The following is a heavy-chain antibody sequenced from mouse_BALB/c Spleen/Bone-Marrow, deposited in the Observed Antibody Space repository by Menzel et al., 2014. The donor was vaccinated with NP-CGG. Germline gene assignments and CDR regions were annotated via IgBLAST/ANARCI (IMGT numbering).Heavy chain of an antibody. V-gene: IGHV4-1*02. D-gene: IGHD1-2*01. Sequence: VQLKESGGGLVQPGVSLKLSCAASGFDFSRYWMTWVRQAPGKGLEWIGEINPDSSTINYTPSLKDKFIISRDNAKNTLYLQMSKVRSEDPALYYCAKNYYFGYVAYWGQGTLVTVSA. CDR1: GFDFSRYW. CDR3: AKNYYFGYVAY. CDR2: INPDSSTI. J-gene: IGHJ3*01.